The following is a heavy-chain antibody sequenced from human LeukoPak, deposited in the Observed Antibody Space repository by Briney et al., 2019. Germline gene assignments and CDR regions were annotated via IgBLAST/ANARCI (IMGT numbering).Heavy chain of an antibody. Sequence: SETLSLTCTVSDDSISDYYRGWIRQPPGKGLEWIGYIYYSGSTNYNPSLKSRVTISVDTSKNQFSLKLSSVTAADTAVYYCARERQLGEFDYWGQGTLVTVSS. CDR3: ARERQLGEFDY. J-gene: IGHJ4*02. CDR1: DDSISDYY. CDR2: IYYSGST. D-gene: IGHD3-16*01. V-gene: IGHV4-59*01.